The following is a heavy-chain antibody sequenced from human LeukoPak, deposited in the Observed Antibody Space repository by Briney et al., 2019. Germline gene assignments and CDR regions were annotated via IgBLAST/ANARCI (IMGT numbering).Heavy chain of an antibody. CDR1: GFTFSSYV. CDR3: AKRVSGTTFY. Sequence: PGGSLRLSCAASGFTFSSYVTSWVRQAPGKGLEWVSAISGSGATTYYADSVKGRFTISRDNSKNTLYLHMNSLRAEDTAVYYCAKRVSGTTFYWGQGTLVPASS. V-gene: IGHV3-23*01. CDR2: ISGSGATT. D-gene: IGHD1-1*01. J-gene: IGHJ4*02.